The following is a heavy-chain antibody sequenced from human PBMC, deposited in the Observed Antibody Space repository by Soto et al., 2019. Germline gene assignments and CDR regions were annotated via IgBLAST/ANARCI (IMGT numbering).Heavy chain of an antibody. CDR2: INSDGGII. J-gene: IGHJ4*02. CDR1: RFSLSTYW. CDR3: ARDLGKYDRHYFDN. V-gene: IGHV3-74*01. Sequence: WGSLRLSCEASRFSLSTYWIYFVRQAALKGLMWVSRINSDGGIINYADSVKGRFTISRDNAKNTLYLQMNSLRTDDTAVYYCARDLGKYDRHYFDNWGQGTLVTVSS. D-gene: IGHD3-9*01.